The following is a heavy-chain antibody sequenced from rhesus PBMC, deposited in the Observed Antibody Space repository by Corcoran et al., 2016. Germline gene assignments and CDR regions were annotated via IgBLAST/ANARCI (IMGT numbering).Heavy chain of an antibody. V-gene: IGHV3S18*01. CDR1: GFSFSDYY. CDR3: ARDYSGYSYFDY. CDR2: ISYTGGST. J-gene: IGHJ4*01. D-gene: IGHD5-24*01. Sequence: EVQLVETGGGLVKPGGSLRLSCAASGFSFSDYYMYWVRQAPGKGLEWVSGISYTGGSTYYADSVKGRFTISRENAKNTLYLQMDSLRAEDTAVYYCARDYSGYSYFDYWGQGVLVTVSS.